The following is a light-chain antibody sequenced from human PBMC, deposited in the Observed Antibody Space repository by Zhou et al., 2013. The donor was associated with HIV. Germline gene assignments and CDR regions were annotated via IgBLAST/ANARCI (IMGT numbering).Light chain of an antibody. CDR2: KAS. V-gene: IGKV1-5*03. Sequence: DIQMTQSPSTLSASVGDRVTITCRASQSIRSWLAWYQQIPGKAPKVLIYKASTLESGVPSRFSGSGSGTEFTLTISSLQPDDFATYYCQQSNSYPYTFGQGTKLGDQT. CDR1: QSIRSW. CDR3: QQSNSYPYT. J-gene: IGKJ2*01.